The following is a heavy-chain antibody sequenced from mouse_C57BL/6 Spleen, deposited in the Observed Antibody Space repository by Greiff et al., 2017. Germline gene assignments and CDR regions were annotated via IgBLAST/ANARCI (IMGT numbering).Heavy chain of an antibody. V-gene: IGHV1-54*01. CDR3: ARYGDYDDGTPFAY. J-gene: IGHJ3*01. D-gene: IGHD2-4*01. CDR1: GYAFTNYL. Sequence: QVQLQQSGAELVRPGTSVKVSCKASGYAFTNYLIEWVKQRPGQGLEWIGVINPGSGGTNYNEKFKGKATLTADKSSSTAYMQLSSLTSEDSAVYFCARYGDYDDGTPFAYWGQGTLVTVSA. CDR2: INPGSGGT.